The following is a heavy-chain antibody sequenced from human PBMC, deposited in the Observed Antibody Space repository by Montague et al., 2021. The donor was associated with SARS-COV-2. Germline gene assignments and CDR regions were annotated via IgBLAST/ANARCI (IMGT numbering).Heavy chain of an antibody. Sequence: SETLSLICTVSGGSISSSSYYWGWVRQPPGKGLEWIGEIYHSGSTNYNPSLKSRVTISVDKSKNQFSLKLSSVTAADTAVYYCARGYRRITIFGVVIYDAFDIWGQGTMVTVSS. CDR2: IYHSGST. V-gene: IGHV4-39*07. J-gene: IGHJ3*02. D-gene: IGHD3-3*01. CDR1: GGSISSSSYY. CDR3: ARGYRRITIFGVVIYDAFDI.